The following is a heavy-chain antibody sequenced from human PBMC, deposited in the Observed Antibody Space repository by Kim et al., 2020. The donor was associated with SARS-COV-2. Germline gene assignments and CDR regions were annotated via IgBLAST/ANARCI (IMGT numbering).Heavy chain of an antibody. D-gene: IGHD3-9*01. CDR1: GGSISSSNW. J-gene: IGHJ6*02. CDR3: ARVDAQTPPYYYYGMDV. V-gene: IGHV4-4*02. CDR2: IYHSGST. Sequence: SETLSLTCAVSGGSISSSNWWNWVRQPPGKGLEWIGEIYHSGSTNYNPSLKSRVTISVDKSKNQFSLKLSSVTAADTAVYYCARVDAQTPPYYYYGMDVWGQGTTVTVSS.